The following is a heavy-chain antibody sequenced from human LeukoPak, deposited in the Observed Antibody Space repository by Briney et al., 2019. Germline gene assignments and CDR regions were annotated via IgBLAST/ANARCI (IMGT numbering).Heavy chain of an antibody. V-gene: IGHV1-69*05. D-gene: IGHD1-1*01. CDR1: GYTLTELS. J-gene: IGHJ4*02. Sequence: SVKVSCKVSGYTLTELSMHWVRQAPGQGLEWMGGIIPIFGTANYAQKFQGRVTITTDESTSTAYMELSSLRSEDTAVYYCARDRAGTTVNWGQGTLVTVSS. CDR3: ARDRAGTTVN. CDR2: IIPIFGTA.